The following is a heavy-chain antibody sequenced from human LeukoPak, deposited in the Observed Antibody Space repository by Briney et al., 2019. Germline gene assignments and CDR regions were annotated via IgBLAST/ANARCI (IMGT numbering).Heavy chain of an antibody. CDR3: ARVLGRYYDSLDY. Sequence: GGSLRLSCAASALTFSSYSMYWVRQAPGKGLEWVSYISSSSSTIYYADSVKGRFTISRDNAKNSLYLQMNSLRAEDTAVYYCARVLGRYYDSLDYWGQGTLVTVSS. D-gene: IGHD3-22*01. CDR1: ALTFSSYS. J-gene: IGHJ4*02. CDR2: ISSSSSTI. V-gene: IGHV3-48*01.